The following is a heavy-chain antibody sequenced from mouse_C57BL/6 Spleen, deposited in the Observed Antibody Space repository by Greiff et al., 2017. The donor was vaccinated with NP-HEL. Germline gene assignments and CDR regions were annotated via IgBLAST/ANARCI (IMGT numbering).Heavy chain of an antibody. Sequence: EVKLMESGAELVRPGASVKLSCTASGFNIKDYYMHWVKQRPEQGLEWIGRIDPEDGDTEYAPKFQGKATMTADTSSNTAYLQLSSLTSEDTAVYYCTRDYDYPYYYAMDYWGQGTSVTVSS. CDR2: IDPEDGDT. D-gene: IGHD2-4*01. J-gene: IGHJ4*01. CDR3: TRDYDYPYYYAMDY. CDR1: GFNIKDYY. V-gene: IGHV14-1*01.